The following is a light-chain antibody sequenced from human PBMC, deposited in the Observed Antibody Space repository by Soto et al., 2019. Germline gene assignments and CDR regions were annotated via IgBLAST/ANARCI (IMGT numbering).Light chain of an antibody. J-gene: IGLJ2*01. CDR1: SSNIGNNY. Sequence: QCVLTQPPSVSAAPGQKVTISCSGSSSNIGNNYVSWYQHLPGTAPKLLIYDNNERPSGIPDRFSGSKSGTSATLGITGLQTGDEADYYCGTWDTSLSAVVFGGGTKLTVL. V-gene: IGLV1-51*01. CDR3: GTWDTSLSAVV. CDR2: DNN.